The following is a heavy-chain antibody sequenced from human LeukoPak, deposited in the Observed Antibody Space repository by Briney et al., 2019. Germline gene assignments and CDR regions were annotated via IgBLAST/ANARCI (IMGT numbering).Heavy chain of an antibody. Sequence: ASVKVSCNASGGTFSSYAISWVRQAPGQGLEWMGRIIPILGIANYAQKFQGRVTITADKSTSTAYMELSSLRSEDTAVYYCARGGDQYYGMDVWGQGTTVTVSS. D-gene: IGHD2-21*02. CDR3: ARGGDQYYGMDV. V-gene: IGHV1-69*04. CDR1: GGTFSSYA. CDR2: IIPILGIA. J-gene: IGHJ6*02.